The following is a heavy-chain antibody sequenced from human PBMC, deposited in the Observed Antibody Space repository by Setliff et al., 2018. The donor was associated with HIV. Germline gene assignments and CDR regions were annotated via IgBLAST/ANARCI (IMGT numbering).Heavy chain of an antibody. CDR3: ARVDFWSGHAFYMDV. Sequence: KPGGSLRLSCAASGFTFSDYYMSWIRQAPGKGLEWVSYISSSASTTYYADSVKGRVTISRDNAKNSLYLQMNSLRVEDTAVYYCARVDFWSGHAFYMDVWGKGTTVTVSS. J-gene: IGHJ6*03. D-gene: IGHD3-3*01. CDR2: ISSSASTT. V-gene: IGHV3-11*04. CDR1: GFTFSDYY.